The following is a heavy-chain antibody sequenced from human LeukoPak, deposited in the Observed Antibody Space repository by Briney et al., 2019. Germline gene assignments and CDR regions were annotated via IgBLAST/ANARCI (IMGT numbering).Heavy chain of an antibody. CDR1: GGSISSYY. CDR2: IYYSGST. CDR3: ARGGSYYGYFDY. D-gene: IGHD1-26*01. Sequence: SETLSLTCTVSGGSISSYYWSWIRQPPGKGLEWIGYIYYSGSTNYNPSLKSRVTISINASKNQFSLKLSSVTAADTAVYYCARGGSYYGYFDYWGQGTWSPSPQ. J-gene: IGHJ4*02. V-gene: IGHV4-59*01.